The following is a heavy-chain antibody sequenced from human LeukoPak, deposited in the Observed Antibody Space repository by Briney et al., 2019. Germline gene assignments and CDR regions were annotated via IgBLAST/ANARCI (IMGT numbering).Heavy chain of an antibody. CDR3: ATRNYRHFDY. D-gene: IGHD1-7*01. V-gene: IGHV1-2*02. CDR1: GYTFTGYY. Sequence: ASVKVSCKASGYTFTGYYMHWVRQAPGQGLEWMGWINPNSGGTNYAQKFQGRVTMTRDTSINTAYMELSSLRSDDTAVYYCATRNYRHFDYWGQETLVTVSS. CDR2: INPNSGGT. J-gene: IGHJ4*02.